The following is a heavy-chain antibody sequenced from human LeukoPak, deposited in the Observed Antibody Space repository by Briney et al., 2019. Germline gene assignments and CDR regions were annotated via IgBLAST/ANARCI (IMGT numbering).Heavy chain of an antibody. D-gene: IGHD3-10*01. CDR3: ARSFGSGSYFDS. V-gene: IGHV4-59*01. Sequence: PSETLSLTCTVSGGSITNSYCNWIRQPPGKGLEWIGHIYYSGSTNYNPSLQSRVTISLDTSKNQFSLKVSSVTAADTAVYFCARSFGSGSYFDSWGQGTLVTVSS. CDR2: IYYSGST. J-gene: IGHJ4*02. CDR1: GGSITNSY.